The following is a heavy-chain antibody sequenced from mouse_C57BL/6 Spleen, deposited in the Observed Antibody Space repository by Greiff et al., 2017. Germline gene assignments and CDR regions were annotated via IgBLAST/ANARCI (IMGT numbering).Heavy chain of an antibody. J-gene: IGHJ2*01. CDR3: ARDPLPFDY. V-gene: IGHV5-4*01. Sequence: EVKLVESGGGLVKPGGSLKLSCAASGFTFSSYAMSWVRQTPEKRLEWVATISDGGSYTYYPDNVKGRFTISRDNAKNNLYLQMSHLKSEDTAMYYCARDPLPFDYWRQGTTLTVSS. CDR1: GFTFSSYA. CDR2: ISDGGSYT.